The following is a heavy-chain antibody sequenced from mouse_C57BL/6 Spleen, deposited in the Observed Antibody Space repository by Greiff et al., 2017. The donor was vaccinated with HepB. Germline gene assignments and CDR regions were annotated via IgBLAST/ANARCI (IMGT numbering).Heavy chain of an antibody. CDR3: AREGHYYGSSYGWYFDV. CDR1: GYSITSGYY. CDR2: ISYDGSN. V-gene: IGHV3-6*01. J-gene: IGHJ1*03. D-gene: IGHD1-1*01. Sequence: ESGPGLVKPSQSLSLTCSVTGYSITSGYYWNWIRQFPGNKLEWMGYISYDGSNNYNPSLKNRISITRDTSKNQFFLKLNSVTTEDTDTYYCAREGHYYGSSYGWYFDVWGTGTTVTVSS.